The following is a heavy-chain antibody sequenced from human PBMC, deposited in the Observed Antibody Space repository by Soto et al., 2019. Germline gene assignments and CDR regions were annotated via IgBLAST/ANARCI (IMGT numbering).Heavy chain of an antibody. CDR3: AKFPQYCTNGVCYRDY. D-gene: IGHD2-8*01. CDR1: GFTFSSYG. Sequence: GGSLRLSCAASGFTFSSYGMHWVRQAPGKGLEWVAVISYDGSNKYYADSVKGRFTISRDNSKNTLYLQMNSLRAEDTAVYYCAKFPQYCTNGVCYRDYWGQGT. J-gene: IGHJ4*02. CDR2: ISYDGSNK. V-gene: IGHV3-30*18.